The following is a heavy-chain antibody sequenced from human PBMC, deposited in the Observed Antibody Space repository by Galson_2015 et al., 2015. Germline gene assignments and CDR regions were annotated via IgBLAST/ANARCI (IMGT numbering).Heavy chain of an antibody. Sequence: SVKVSCKASGCTFTSYAMHWVRQAPGQRLEWMGWINAGNGNTKYSQKFQGRVTITRDTSASTAYMELSSLRSEDTAVYYCARGPPLRYFDWLFDYWGQGTLVTVSS. D-gene: IGHD3-9*01. CDR2: INAGNGNT. CDR3: ARGPPLRYFDWLFDY. V-gene: IGHV1-3*01. J-gene: IGHJ4*02. CDR1: GCTFTSYA.